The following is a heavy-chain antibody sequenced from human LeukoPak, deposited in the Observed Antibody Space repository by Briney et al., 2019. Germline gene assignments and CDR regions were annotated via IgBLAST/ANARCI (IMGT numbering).Heavy chain of an antibody. V-gene: IGHV3-21*01. CDR3: ARDRGYSNFDY. Sequence: PGGSLRLSCAASGFTFSIYGMNWVRQAPGEGLEWVASISSDSTNIYYTDSVKGRFTISRDNAKNSLYLQMNSLRAEDTAVYYCARDRGYSNFDYWGQGTLLTVSS. J-gene: IGHJ4*02. D-gene: IGHD4-11*01. CDR2: ISSDSTNI. CDR1: GFTFSIYG.